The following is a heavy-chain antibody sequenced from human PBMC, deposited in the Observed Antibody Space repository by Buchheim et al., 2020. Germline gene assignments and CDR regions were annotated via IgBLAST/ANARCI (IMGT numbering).Heavy chain of an antibody. J-gene: IGHJ6*02. CDR2: IDPSDSYT. CDR3: AREVVVVPAALGDYYYYYGMDV. Sequence: EVQLVQSGAEVKKPGESLRISCKGSGYSFTSYWISWVRQMPGKGLEWMERIDPSDSYTNYSPSFQGHVTISADKSISTAYLQWSSLKASDTAMYYCAREVVVVPAALGDYYYYYGMDVWGQGTT. D-gene: IGHD2-2*01. V-gene: IGHV5-10-1*03. CDR1: GYSFTSYW.